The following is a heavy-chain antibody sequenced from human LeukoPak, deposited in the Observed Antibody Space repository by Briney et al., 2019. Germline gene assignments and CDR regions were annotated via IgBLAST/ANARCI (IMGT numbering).Heavy chain of an antibody. D-gene: IGHD5-24*01. Sequence: ASVKVSCKASGGTFSSYAISWVRQAPGQGREWMGGIIPIFGTANYAQKFQGRVTITTDESTSTAYMELSSLRSEDTAVYYCARDTDGDGYNSENDAFDIWGQGTMVTVSS. J-gene: IGHJ3*02. CDR1: GGTFSSYA. CDR2: IIPIFGTA. V-gene: IGHV1-69*05. CDR3: ARDTDGDGYNSENDAFDI.